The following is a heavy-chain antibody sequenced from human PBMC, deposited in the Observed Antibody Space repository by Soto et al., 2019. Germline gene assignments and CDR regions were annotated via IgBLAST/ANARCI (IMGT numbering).Heavy chain of an antibody. J-gene: IGHJ4*02. CDR2: IYHTGNT. V-gene: IGHV4-4*02. CDR1: GYSISNSHW. Sequence: PSETLSLTCAVSGYSISNSHWWTWVRQPPGKGLEWIGEIYHTGNTYYNPSLQSRVTISVDTSKNQFSLKLGSVTAADTAVYYCARLRSGGKFPFDYWGQGTLVTVSS. D-gene: IGHD2-15*01. CDR3: ARLRSGGKFPFDY.